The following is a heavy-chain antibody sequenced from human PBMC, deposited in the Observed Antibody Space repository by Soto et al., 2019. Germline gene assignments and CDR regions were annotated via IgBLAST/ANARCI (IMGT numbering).Heavy chain of an antibody. V-gene: IGHV3-30-3*01. CDR1: GFTFSSYA. D-gene: IGHD2-15*01. J-gene: IGHJ6*02. CDR2: ISYDGSNK. Sequence: QVQLVESGGGVVQPGRSLRLSCAASGFTFSSYAMHWVRQAPGKGLEWVAVISYDGSNKYYADSVKGRFTISRDNSKNTLYLQMNSLRAEDTAVYYCARDRGSSNYYYYGMDVWGQGTTVTVSS. CDR3: ARDRGSSNYYYYGMDV.